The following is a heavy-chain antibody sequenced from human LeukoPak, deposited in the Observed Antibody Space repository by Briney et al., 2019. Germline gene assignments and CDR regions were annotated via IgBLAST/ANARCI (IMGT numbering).Heavy chain of an antibody. CDR1: GGSFSGYY. CDR3: ASRLAHYYDSSGYKF. CDR2: INHSGST. Sequence: SETLSLTCAVYGGSFSGYYWSWIRQPPGKGLEWIGEINHSGSTNYNPSLKSRVTISVDTSKNQFSLKLSSVTAADTAVYYCASRLAHYYDSSGYKFWGQGTLVTVSS. V-gene: IGHV4-34*01. D-gene: IGHD3-22*01. J-gene: IGHJ4*02.